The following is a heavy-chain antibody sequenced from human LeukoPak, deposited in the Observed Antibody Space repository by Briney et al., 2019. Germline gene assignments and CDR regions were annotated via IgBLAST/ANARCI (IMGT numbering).Heavy chain of an antibody. Sequence: GASVKVSCKASGGTFSSYAISWVRQAPGQGLEWMGGVIPIFGTANYAQKFQGRVTITADESTSTAYMELSSLRSEDTAVYYCGRDREYYYDSSGYWHNWFDPWGQGTLVTVSS. CDR2: VIPIFGTA. CDR3: GRDREYYYDSSGYWHNWFDP. V-gene: IGHV1-69*13. CDR1: GGTFSSYA. J-gene: IGHJ5*02. D-gene: IGHD3-22*01.